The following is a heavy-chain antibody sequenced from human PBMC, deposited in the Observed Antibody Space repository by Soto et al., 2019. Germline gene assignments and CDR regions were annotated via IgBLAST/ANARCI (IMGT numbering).Heavy chain of an antibody. Sequence: GGSLRLSCAASGFTFSSYAMHWVRQAPGKGLEWVAVISYDGSNKYYADSVKGRFTISRDNSKNTLYLQMNSLRAEDTAVYYCVRQYCDFWSGPDWGQGTLVTVSS. CDR2: ISYDGSNK. D-gene: IGHD3-3*01. CDR3: VRQYCDFWSGPD. J-gene: IGHJ4*02. V-gene: IGHV3-30-3*01. CDR1: GFTFSSYA.